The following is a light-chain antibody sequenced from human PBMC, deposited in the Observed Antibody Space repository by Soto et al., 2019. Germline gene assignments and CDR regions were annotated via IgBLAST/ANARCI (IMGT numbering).Light chain of an antibody. Sequence: DIQLNQSPSSLSASVGDRVTITCRASQSISSYLNWYQQKPGKAPKLLISAASSLQSAVPSRFSGSGSGTDFTLTISSLQPDDFHSYYCQQSYSTPLTFGGGTKVDIK. CDR3: QQSYSTPLT. CDR1: QSISSY. J-gene: IGKJ4*01. V-gene: IGKV1-39*01. CDR2: AAS.